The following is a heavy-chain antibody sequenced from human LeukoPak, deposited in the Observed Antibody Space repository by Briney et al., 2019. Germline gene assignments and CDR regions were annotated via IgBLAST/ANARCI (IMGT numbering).Heavy chain of an antibody. CDR3: AREAYSSGPYFFDY. CDR1: GFTFSSYS. Sequence: GRSLRLSCAASGFTFSSYSMHWVRQAPGKGLEWVAVIWYDGSNKYYADSVKGRFTISRDNSKKTLYLQMNSLRAEDTAVYYCAREAYSSGPYFFDYWGQGTLVTVSS. D-gene: IGHD2-15*01. J-gene: IGHJ4*02. V-gene: IGHV3-33*01. CDR2: IWYDGSNK.